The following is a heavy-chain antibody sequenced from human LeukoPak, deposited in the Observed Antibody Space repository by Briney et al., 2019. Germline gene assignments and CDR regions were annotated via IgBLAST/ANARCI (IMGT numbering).Heavy chain of an antibody. J-gene: IGHJ5*02. Sequence: ASVKVSCKVSGYTLTELSMHWVRQAPGKGLEWMGGFDPEDGETIYAQKFQGRVTMTEDTSTATAYMELSSLRSEDTAVYYCATVEILTGYIWFDPWGQGTLVTVSS. CDR2: FDPEDGET. CDR3: ATVEILTGYIWFDP. CDR1: GYTLTELS. V-gene: IGHV1-24*01. D-gene: IGHD3-9*01.